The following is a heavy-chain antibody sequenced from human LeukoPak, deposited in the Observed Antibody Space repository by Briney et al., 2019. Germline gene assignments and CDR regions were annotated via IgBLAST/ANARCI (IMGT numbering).Heavy chain of an antibody. CDR1: GFTFSSYW. CDR2: IKHDGSEK. CDR3: ARRVAFGEYFEY. Sequence: GGSLRLPCAASGFTFSSYWMSWVRQAPGKGLEWVANIKHDGSEKYYVDSVKGRFTISRDNAKNSLYLQMNSLRVEDTAVYYCARRVAFGEYFEYWGQGTLVTVSS. V-gene: IGHV3-7*03. D-gene: IGHD3-10*01. J-gene: IGHJ4*02.